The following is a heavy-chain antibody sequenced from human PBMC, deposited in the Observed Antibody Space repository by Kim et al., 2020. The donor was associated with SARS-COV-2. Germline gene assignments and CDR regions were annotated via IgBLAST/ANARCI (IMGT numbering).Heavy chain of an antibody. Sequence: GGSLRLSCAASGFTFDDYAMHWVRQAPGKGLEWVSGISWNSGSIGYADSVKGRFTISRDNAKNSLYLQMNSLRAEDTALYYCAKWTTVAYFDYWGQGTLVTVSS. CDR1: GFTFDDYA. V-gene: IGHV3-9*01. J-gene: IGHJ4*02. D-gene: IGHD4-17*01. CDR2: ISWNSGSI. CDR3: AKWTTVAYFDY.